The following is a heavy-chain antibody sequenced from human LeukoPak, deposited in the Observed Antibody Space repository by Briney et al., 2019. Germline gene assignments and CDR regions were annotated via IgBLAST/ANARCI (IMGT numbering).Heavy chain of an antibody. V-gene: IGHV3-23*01. J-gene: IGHJ1*01. CDR3: AKEFDYDFWTGPRGYFQH. D-gene: IGHD3-3*01. CDR2: ISGSGGST. CDR1: GFTFSSYA. Sequence: PGGSLRLSCAASGFTFSSYAMSWVRQPPGKGLEWVSAISGSGGSTYYADSVKGRFTISRDDSKNTLYLQMNSLRAEDTAVYYCAKEFDYDFWTGPRGYFQHWGQGTLVTVSS.